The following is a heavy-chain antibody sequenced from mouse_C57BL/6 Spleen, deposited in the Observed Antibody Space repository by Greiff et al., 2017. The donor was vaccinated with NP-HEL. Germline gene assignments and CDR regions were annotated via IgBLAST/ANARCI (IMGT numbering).Heavy chain of an antibody. J-gene: IGHJ1*03. D-gene: IGHD1-1*01. V-gene: IGHV5-4*01. CDR3: ARDREYGTVVGYFDV. CDR1: GFTFSSYA. Sequence: EVKVVESGGGLVKPGGSLKLSCAASGFTFSSYAMSWVRQTPEKRLEWVATISDGGSYTYYPDNVKGRFTISRDNAKNNLYLQMSHLKSEDTAMYYCARDREYGTVVGYFDVWGTGTTVTVSS. CDR2: ISDGGSYT.